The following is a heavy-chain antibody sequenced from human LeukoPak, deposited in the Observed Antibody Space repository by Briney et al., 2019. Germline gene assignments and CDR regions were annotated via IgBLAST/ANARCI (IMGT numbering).Heavy chain of an antibody. V-gene: IGHV3-23*01. D-gene: IGHD3-22*01. CDR1: GFAVNSNY. CDR3: AKGSSGYYPEYFQH. CDR2: ISGSGGST. Sequence: PGGSLRLSCAASGFAVNSNYMSWVRQAPGKGLEWVSAISGSGGSTYYADSVKGRFTISRDNSKNTLYLQMNSLRAEDTAVYYCAKGSSGYYPEYFQHWGQGTLVTVSS. J-gene: IGHJ1*01.